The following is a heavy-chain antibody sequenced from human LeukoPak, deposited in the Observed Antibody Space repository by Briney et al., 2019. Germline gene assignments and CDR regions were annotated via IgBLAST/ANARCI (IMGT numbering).Heavy chain of an antibody. Sequence: PSETLSLTCTVSGASISTTSYFWGWIRQSPKRGLEWIGSVYNTGTTYYTSSLKSRVSISVDTSKNLFSLKLTSVAAADTAVYYCARGYCTNGVCRSPYTWFDPWGQGTLVTVSS. CDR1: GASISTTSYF. CDR2: VYNTGTT. CDR3: ARGYCTNGVCRSPYTWFDP. J-gene: IGHJ5*02. D-gene: IGHD2-8*01. V-gene: IGHV4-39*07.